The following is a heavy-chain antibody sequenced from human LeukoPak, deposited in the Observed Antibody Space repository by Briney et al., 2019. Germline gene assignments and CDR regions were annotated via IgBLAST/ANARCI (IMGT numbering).Heavy chain of an antibody. Sequence: GGSLRLSCAVSGFSVRSNYMSWVRQPPGKGLEWVSVIYSGGSTYYADSVKGRFTISRDNSKNTLYLQMNSLRAEDTAVYYCARVTKDYGGYNWFDPWGQGTLVTVSS. D-gene: IGHD4-23*01. CDR3: ARVTKDYGGYNWFDP. CDR1: GFSVRSNY. CDR2: IYSGGST. V-gene: IGHV3-66*01. J-gene: IGHJ5*02.